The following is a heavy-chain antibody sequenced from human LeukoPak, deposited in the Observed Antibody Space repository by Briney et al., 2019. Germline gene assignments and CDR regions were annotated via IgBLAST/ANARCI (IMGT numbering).Heavy chain of an antibody. Sequence: SETLSLTCTVSGGSISSSSYYWGWIRQPPGKGLEWIGSIYYSGSTYYNPSLKSRVTISVDTSKNQFSLKLSSVTAADTAVYYCAREVRLFWGMDVWGQGTTVTVSS. CDR3: AREVRLFWGMDV. V-gene: IGHV4-39*07. J-gene: IGHJ6*02. D-gene: IGHD3-3*01. CDR2: IYYSGST. CDR1: GGSISSSSYY.